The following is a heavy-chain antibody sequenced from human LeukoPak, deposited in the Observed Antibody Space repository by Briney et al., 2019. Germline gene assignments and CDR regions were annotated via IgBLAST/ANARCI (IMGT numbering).Heavy chain of an antibody. Sequence: SVKVSCKASGGTFSSYAISWVRQAPGQGLEWMGRIIPIFGTANYAQKFQGRVTITTDESTSTAYVELSSLRSEDTAVYYCARGVYYYDSSGYSYYFDYWGQGTLVTVSS. J-gene: IGHJ4*02. CDR3: ARGVYYYDSSGYSYYFDY. CDR2: IIPIFGTA. CDR1: GGTFSSYA. D-gene: IGHD3-22*01. V-gene: IGHV1-69*05.